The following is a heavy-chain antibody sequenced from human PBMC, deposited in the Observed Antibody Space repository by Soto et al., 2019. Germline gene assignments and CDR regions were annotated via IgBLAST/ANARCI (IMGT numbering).Heavy chain of an antibody. CDR3: SKEGGVGVYSFDY. CDR1: GYTFTSYG. D-gene: IGHD3-10*01. CDR2: LSTYNGNT. J-gene: IGHJ4*02. V-gene: IGHV1-18*01. Sequence: QVQLVQSGAEVKKPGASVKVSCKASGYTFTSYGISWVRQAPGQGLEWMGWLSTYNGNTNYAQKLQGRVTMTTDTTPSPVYMELRSLRSDDTAVYYCSKEGGVGVYSFDYWGQGTLVTVSS.